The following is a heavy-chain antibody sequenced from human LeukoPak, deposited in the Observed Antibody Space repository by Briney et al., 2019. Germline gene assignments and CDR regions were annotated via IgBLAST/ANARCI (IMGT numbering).Heavy chain of an antibody. J-gene: IGHJ4*02. CDR3: TSSFGELSFFDY. V-gene: IGHV3-49*03. CDR1: GLRFSDYY. D-gene: IGHD3-10*01. Sequence: GGSLRLSFAASGLRFSDYYVSWIRQAPGKGLEGVGLIRSKAYGGTTEYAASVKGRFTISRDDSKSIAYLQMDSLKTEDTAVYYCTSSFGELSFFDYWGQGTLVTVSS. CDR2: IRSKAYGGTT.